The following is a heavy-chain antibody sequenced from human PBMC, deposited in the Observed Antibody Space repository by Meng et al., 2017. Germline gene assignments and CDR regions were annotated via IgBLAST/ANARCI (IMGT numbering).Heavy chain of an antibody. J-gene: IGHJ6*02. D-gene: IGHD3-9*01. V-gene: IGHV1-8*02. CDR1: GGTFSSYA. Sequence: ASVKVSCKASGGTFSSYAISWVRQATGQGLEWMGWMNHNSGNTGYAQKFQGRVTMTRNTSISTAYMELSSLRSEDTAVYYCARGGFDILTGYYAPAPHYGMDVWGQGTTVTVSS. CDR3: ARGGFDILTGYYAPAPHYGMDV. CDR2: MNHNSGNT.